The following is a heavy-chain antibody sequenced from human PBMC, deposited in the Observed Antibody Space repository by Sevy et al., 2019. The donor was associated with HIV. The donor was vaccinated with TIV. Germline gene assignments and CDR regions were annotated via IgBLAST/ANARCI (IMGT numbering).Heavy chain of an antibody. D-gene: IGHD6-13*01. CDR1: GFTFSSYA. Sequence: GGSLRLSCSASGFTFSSYAMHWVRQAPGKGLEYVSAISSNGGSTYYADSVKGRFTISRDNSKNTPYLQMSSLRAEDTAVYYCVKDSDSTYSSPNDAFDIWGQGTMVTVSS. V-gene: IGHV3-64D*06. CDR3: VKDSDSTYSSPNDAFDI. J-gene: IGHJ3*02. CDR2: ISSNGGST.